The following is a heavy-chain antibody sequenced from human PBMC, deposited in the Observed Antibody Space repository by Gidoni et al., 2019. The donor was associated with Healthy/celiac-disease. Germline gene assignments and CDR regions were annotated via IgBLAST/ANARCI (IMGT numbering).Heavy chain of an antibody. CDR3: ARGGRYCFSTSCYGGFDY. V-gene: IGHV4-34*01. J-gene: IGHJ4*02. D-gene: IGHD2-2*01. Sequence: QVQLQPWGAGLLKPSETLSLTCAVSGGSFSGYYWSWIRQSPGKGLEWIGEINHSGSSNYNPSLKSRVTISVDTSKNQFSLKLSSVTAADTAVYYCARGGRYCFSTSCYGGFDYWGQGTLVTVSS. CDR2: INHSGSS. CDR1: GGSFSGYY.